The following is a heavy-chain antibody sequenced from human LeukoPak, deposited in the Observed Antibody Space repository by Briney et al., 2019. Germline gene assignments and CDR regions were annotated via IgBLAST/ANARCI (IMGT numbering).Heavy chain of an antibody. CDR3: ARVFPDPLTGDY. Sequence: PSGTLSLTCAVSGASISSSNWWSWVRQPPGKGLEWIGEIYHSGSTNYNPSLKSRVTISVDTSKNQFSLKLSSVTAADTAVYYCARVFPDPLTGDYWGQGTLVTVSS. CDR1: GASISSSNW. D-gene: IGHD7-27*01. CDR2: IYHSGST. J-gene: IGHJ4*02. V-gene: IGHV4-4*02.